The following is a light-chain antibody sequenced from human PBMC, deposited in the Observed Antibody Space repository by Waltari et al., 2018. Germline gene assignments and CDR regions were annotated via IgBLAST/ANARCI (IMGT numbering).Light chain of an antibody. J-gene: IGLJ1*01. CDR3: CSYAGSSTYV. Sequence: QSALTQPASVSGSPGQSITISCTGTSSDVARYNLVSWYQQHPGKAPKLMIYEVSKRPSGVSNRFSGSKSGNTASLTISGLQAEDEADYYCCSYAGSSTYVFGTGTKVTVL. CDR2: EVS. V-gene: IGLV2-23*02. CDR1: SSDVARYNL.